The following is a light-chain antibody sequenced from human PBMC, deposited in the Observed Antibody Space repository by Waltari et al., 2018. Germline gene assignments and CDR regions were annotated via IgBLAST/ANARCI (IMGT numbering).Light chain of an antibody. V-gene: IGKV3-20*01. CDR2: GAS. J-gene: IGKJ1*01. Sequence: IVLTHSPGALSLSPGVSATLSCRASQSVSRTLAWYQQKPGQAPKLLIYGASIRATGIPDRFTGSGSGTDFSLTISSLEPEDFAIYFCQHYVRLPATFGQGTKVEIK. CDR3: QHYVRLPAT. CDR1: QSVSRT.